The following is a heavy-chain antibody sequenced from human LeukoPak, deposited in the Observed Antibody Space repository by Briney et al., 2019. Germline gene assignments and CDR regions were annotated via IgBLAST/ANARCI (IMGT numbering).Heavy chain of an antibody. V-gene: IGHV1-3*03. CDR2: INAGNGNT. J-gene: IGHJ4*02. CDR3: ATSYYDILTGYRPLAY. CDR1: GYTFTSYA. Sequence: ASVKVSCKASGYTFTSYAMHWVRQAPGQRLEWMGWINAGNGNTKYSQEFQGRVTMTEDTSTDTAYMELSSLRSEDTAVYYCATSYYDILTGYRPLAYWGQGTLVTVSS. D-gene: IGHD3-9*01.